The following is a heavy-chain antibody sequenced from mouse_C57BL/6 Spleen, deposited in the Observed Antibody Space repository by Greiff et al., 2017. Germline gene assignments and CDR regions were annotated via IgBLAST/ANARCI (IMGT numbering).Heavy chain of an antibody. D-gene: IGHD4-1*01. CDR2: IYPGSGNT. J-gene: IGHJ3*01. Sequence: QVQLQQSGAELVRPGASVKLSCKASGYTFTDYYINWVKQRPGQGLEWIARIYPGSGNTYYNEKFKGKATLTAEKSSSTAYMQLSSLTSEDSAVYFCARESGTGFAYWGQGTLVTVSA. CDR3: ARESGTGFAY. CDR1: GYTFTDYY. V-gene: IGHV1-76*01.